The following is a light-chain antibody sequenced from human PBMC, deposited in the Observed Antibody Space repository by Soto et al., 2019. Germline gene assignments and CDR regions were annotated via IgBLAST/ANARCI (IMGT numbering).Light chain of an antibody. CDR2: EVS. Sequence: SALTQPASVSGSPGQSITISCTGTSIDVSGYSFVSSFQQHPVKAPTLMIYEVSNPPSEVSNSSSGFKSGNTASLTISGLQAEGEGDYYCSSFTCGRALFGTGTKVTVL. J-gene: IGLJ1*01. CDR3: SSFTCGRAL. CDR1: SIDVSGYSF. V-gene: IGLV2-14*01.